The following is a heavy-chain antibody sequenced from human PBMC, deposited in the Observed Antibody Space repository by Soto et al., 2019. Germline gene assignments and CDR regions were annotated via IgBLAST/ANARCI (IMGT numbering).Heavy chain of an antibody. J-gene: IGHJ6*02. CDR2: ISGSGGST. CDR3: AKSRYYGSGSPLKGGMDV. V-gene: IGHV3-23*01. CDR1: GFTFSSYA. D-gene: IGHD3-10*01. Sequence: PGGSLRLSCAASGFTFSSYAMSWVRQAPGKGLEWVSAISGSGGSTYYADSVKGRFTISRDNSKNTLYLQVNSLRAEDTAVYYCAKSRYYGSGSPLKGGMDVWGQGTTVTVSS.